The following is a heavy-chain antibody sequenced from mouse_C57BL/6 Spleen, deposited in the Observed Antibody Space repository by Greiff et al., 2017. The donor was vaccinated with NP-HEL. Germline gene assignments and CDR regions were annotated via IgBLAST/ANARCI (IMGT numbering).Heavy chain of an antibody. CDR3: ARPWYFDV. CDR2: IYPGDGDT. Sequence: VQLQQSGPELVKPGASVKISCKASGYAFSSSWMNWVKQRPGKGLEWIGRIYPGDGDTNYNGKFKGKATLTADKSSSTAYMQLSSLTSEDSAVYFCARPWYFDVWGTGTTVTVSP. V-gene: IGHV1-82*01. J-gene: IGHJ1*03. CDR1: GYAFSSSW.